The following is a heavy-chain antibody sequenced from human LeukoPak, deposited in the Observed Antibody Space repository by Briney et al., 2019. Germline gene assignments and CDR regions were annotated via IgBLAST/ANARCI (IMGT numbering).Heavy chain of an antibody. CDR1: GFTFSSYW. D-gene: IGHD2-2*01. Sequence: GGSLRLSCAASGFTFSSYWMSWVRQAPGKGLEWVANIKQDGSEKYYVDSVKGRFTISRDNAKNPLYLQMNSLRAEDTAVYYCARAFYCSSTSCYYYYYYGMDVWGQGTTVTVSS. CDR3: ARAFYCSSTSCYYYYYYGMDV. V-gene: IGHV3-7*01. CDR2: IKQDGSEK. J-gene: IGHJ6*02.